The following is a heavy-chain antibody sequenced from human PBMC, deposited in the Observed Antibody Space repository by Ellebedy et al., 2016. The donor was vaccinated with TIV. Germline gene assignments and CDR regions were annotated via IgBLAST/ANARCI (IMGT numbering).Heavy chain of an antibody. CDR3: ARDCFYDGYAFDI. Sequence: MPSETLSLTCAVYGGSFSGYYWSRIRQPPGKGLEWIGEINHSGSTNYNPSLKSRVTLSVDTSKNQFSLKLSSLTAADTAVYYCARDCFYDGYAFDIWGQGTMVTVSS. J-gene: IGHJ3*02. CDR2: INHSGST. CDR1: GGSFSGYY. V-gene: IGHV4-34*01. D-gene: IGHD2/OR15-2a*01.